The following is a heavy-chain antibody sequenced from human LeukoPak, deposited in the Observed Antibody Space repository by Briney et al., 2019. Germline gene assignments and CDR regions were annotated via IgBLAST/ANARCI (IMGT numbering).Heavy chain of an antibody. CDR1: GGSISSGSYY. D-gene: IGHD5-12*01. CDR3: ATVAGGGYDAPYYFDY. Sequence: SQTLSLTCTVSGGSISSGSYYWSWIRQPPGKGLEWIGEINHSGSTNYNPSLKSRVTISVDTSKNQFSLKLSSVTAADTAVYYCATVAGGGYDAPYYFDYWGQGTLVTVSS. CDR2: INHSGST. J-gene: IGHJ4*02. V-gene: IGHV4-39*07.